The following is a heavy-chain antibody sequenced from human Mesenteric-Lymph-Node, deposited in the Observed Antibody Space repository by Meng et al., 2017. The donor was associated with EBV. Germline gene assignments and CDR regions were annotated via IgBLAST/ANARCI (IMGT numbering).Heavy chain of an antibody. D-gene: IGHD3-10*01. Sequence: QVEVQRWGGGLLQPSESMYLSCALYGGSLNGYYWSWLRQPPGKGLEWIGEITHSGSTNYNPYLQSRVTITAETSKNHFSLKLKSVSATDTAVYYCARGADRGANLGYWGQGTLVTVSS. V-gene: IGHV4-34*01. CDR1: GGSLNGYY. J-gene: IGHJ4*02. CDR3: ARGADRGANLGY. CDR2: ITHSGST.